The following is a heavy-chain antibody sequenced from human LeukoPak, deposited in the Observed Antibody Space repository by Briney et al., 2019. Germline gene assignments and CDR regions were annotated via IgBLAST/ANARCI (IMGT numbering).Heavy chain of an antibody. CDR1: GGSISSYY. J-gene: IGHJ4*02. V-gene: IGHV4-59*08. D-gene: IGHD5-18*01. Sequence: PSETLSLTCTVSGGSISSYYWSWIRQPPGKGLEWIGYIYYSGSTNYNPSLKSRVTISVDTSKNLFSLKLSSVTAADTAVYYCARGLKDGYGYFVDYWGQGTLVTVSS. CDR3: ARGLKDGYGYFVDY. CDR2: IYYSGST.